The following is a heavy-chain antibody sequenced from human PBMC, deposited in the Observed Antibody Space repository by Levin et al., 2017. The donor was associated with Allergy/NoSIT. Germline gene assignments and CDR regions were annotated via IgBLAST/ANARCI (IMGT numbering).Heavy chain of an antibody. CDR3: SRHTCYDLDHCGQGSGLRGLGYVSNGWTTSSIPALPRRVTISRDTSKYTVALKLSTVTAADTAVYYCARETGYELDR. CDR1: GGSISSGGYY. Sequence: SETLSLTCTVSGGSISSGGYYWSWIRQHPGKGLEWIGYIYYSGNTYYNPSLKRRVTISVDTSKNQFSLKLNTVTAADTAVYYCSRHTCYDLDHCGQGSGLRGLGYVSNGWTTSSIPALPRRVTISRDTSKYTVALKLSTVTAADTAVYYCARETGYELDRWGQGTMFTVST. J-gene: IGHJ5*02. D-gene: IGHD5-12*01. V-gene: IGHV4-31*02. CDR2: IYYSGNT.